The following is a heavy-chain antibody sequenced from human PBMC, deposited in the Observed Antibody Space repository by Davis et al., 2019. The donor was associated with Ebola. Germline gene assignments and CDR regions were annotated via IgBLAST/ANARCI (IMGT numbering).Heavy chain of an antibody. J-gene: IGHJ4*02. CDR3: AGLNYYDSSGYRDY. CDR1: GFTFSSYA. D-gene: IGHD3-22*01. V-gene: IGHV3-64*04. CDR2: ISSSGKT. Sequence: PGGSLRLSCAASGFTFSSYAMHWVCQAPGKGLEYVSVISSSGKTYYADSVKGRFTISRDNSQNNVYLQMNSLRAEDTAVYYCAGLNYYDSSGYRDYWGQGTLVTVSS.